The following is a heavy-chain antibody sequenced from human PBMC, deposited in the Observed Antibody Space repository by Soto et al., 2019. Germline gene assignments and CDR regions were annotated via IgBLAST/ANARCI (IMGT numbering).Heavy chain of an antibody. D-gene: IGHD5-12*01. V-gene: IGHV3-21*02. Sequence: EVQLVESGGGLVKPGGSLRLSCAASGFTFSSYSMNWVRQAPGKGLEWVSIITITGFIDSADSDKGRFNIYRDNAKSSLSLQMTSLRAEATAVYYCASESHEYNTYDSHWGQGTLVTVSS. J-gene: IGHJ4*02. CDR2: IITITGFI. CDR1: GFTFSSYS. CDR3: ASESHEYNTYDSH.